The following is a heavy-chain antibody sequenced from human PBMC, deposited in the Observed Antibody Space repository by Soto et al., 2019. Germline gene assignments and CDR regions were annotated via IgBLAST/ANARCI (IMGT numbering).Heavy chain of an antibody. V-gene: IGHV1-69*13. Sequence: ASVKVSCKASGGTFSSYSISLVRQAPGQGLEWMGGIIPIFGTANYAQKFQGRVTITADESTSTAYMELSSLRSEDTAVYYCAIEYSSSPPYYPIGYWGQGTLLTVSS. J-gene: IGHJ4*02. CDR2: IIPIFGTA. D-gene: IGHD6-6*01. CDR3: AIEYSSSPPYYPIGY. CDR1: GGTFSSYS.